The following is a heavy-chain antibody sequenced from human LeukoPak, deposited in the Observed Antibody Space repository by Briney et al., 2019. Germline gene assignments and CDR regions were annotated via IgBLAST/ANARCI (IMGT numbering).Heavy chain of an antibody. CDR3: ARDITIFGVIINFDY. V-gene: IGHV3-48*01. CDR1: GFTFSGYN. CDR2: ISLSGSTK. D-gene: IGHD3-3*01. J-gene: IGHJ4*02. Sequence: EGSLRLSCAASGFTFSGYNMNWVRQAPGKGLEWVSYISLSGSTKYYADSVKGRFTISRDNAKNSLYLQMNSLRAEDTAVYYCARDITIFGVIINFDYWGQGTLVTVSS.